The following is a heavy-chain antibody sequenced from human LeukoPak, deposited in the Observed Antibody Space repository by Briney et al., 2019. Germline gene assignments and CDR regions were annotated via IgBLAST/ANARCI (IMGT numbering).Heavy chain of an antibody. CDR1: GASIRSYY. CDR2: VYHTGST. V-gene: IGHV4-59*01. J-gene: IGHJ4*02. Sequence: PSETLCLTCAVSGASIRSYYWSWIRQPPGKGLEWIGNVYHTGSTNYYPSLRSRVTISLDASMSQFSLKLISVTAADTAVYYCSREGGYGYSFGPYSDYWGQGALVTVSS. D-gene: IGHD5-18*01. CDR3: SREGGYGYSFGPYSDY.